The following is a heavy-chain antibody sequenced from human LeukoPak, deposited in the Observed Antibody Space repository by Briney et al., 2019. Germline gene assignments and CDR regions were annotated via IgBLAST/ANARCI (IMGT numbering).Heavy chain of an antibody. Sequence: SETLSLTCAVSGDSINISGRYWGWIRQPPGKGLEWIGSVYYSGNTYYNPSLKSRVTISLDTSKNQFSLKLSSVTAADTAVYYCARGGWFSAFDIWGQGTMVTVSS. V-gene: IGHV4-39*07. J-gene: IGHJ3*02. CDR1: GDSINISGRY. CDR3: ARGGWFSAFDI. CDR2: VYYSGNT. D-gene: IGHD2-15*01.